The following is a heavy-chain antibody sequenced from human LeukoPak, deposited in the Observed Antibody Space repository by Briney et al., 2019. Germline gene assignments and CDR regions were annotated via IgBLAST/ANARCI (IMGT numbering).Heavy chain of an antibody. J-gene: IGHJ4*02. CDR3: AREGHGDSPFDY. Sequence: ASVKVSCKASGYTFTSYGISWVQQAPGQGLEWMGWISAYNGNTNYAQKLQGRVTMTTDTSTSTAYIELRSLRSDDTAVYYCAREGHGDSPFDYWGQGTLVTVSS. D-gene: IGHD4-17*01. V-gene: IGHV1-18*01. CDR1: GYTFTSYG. CDR2: ISAYNGNT.